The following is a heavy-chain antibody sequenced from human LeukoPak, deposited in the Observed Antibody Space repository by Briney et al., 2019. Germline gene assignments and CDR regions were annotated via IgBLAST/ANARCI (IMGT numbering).Heavy chain of an antibody. V-gene: IGHV3-48*03. J-gene: IGHJ4*02. D-gene: IGHD3-9*01. Sequence: PGGSLRLSCAASGFTFSSYEMNWVRQAPGKGLEWVSYISSSGSTIYYADSVKGRFTVSRDNAKNSLYLQMNSLRAEDTAVYYRAGDYDILTGFDYWGQGTLVTVSS. CDR2: ISSSGSTI. CDR1: GFTFSSYE. CDR3: AGDYDILTGFDY.